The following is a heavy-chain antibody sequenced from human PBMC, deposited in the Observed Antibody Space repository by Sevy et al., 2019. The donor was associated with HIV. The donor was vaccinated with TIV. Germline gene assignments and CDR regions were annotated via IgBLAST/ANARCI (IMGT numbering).Heavy chain of an antibody. D-gene: IGHD3-10*01. V-gene: IGHV3-73*01. CDR1: GFAFSGST. Sequence: GGSLRLSCAASGFAFSGSTVHWVRQASGKGLEWVGRIRSKAYNVATTYAASLKGRFTMSRDDSKNTAYLQLNGLKTEDTAVYYCTGGAPYPMDVWGQGTTVTVSS. CDR2: IRSKAYNVAT. CDR3: TGGAPYPMDV. J-gene: IGHJ6*02.